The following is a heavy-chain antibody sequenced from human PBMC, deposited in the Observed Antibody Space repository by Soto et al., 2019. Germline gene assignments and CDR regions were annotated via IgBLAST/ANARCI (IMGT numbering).Heavy chain of an antibody. D-gene: IGHD3-22*01. CDR1: GFTFSSYA. V-gene: IGHV3-30*04. CDR3: GREPYISGHYSGGCAV. J-gene: IGHJ3*01. CDR2: VSHDGKTE. Sequence: QVQLVESGGGVVQPGRSLRLSCAASGFTFSSYAMHWVRQAPGKGLEWVAVVSHDGKTEYHAASVKGRFTISRDTSASILSLQMNSLRDEDTAVYYCGREPYISGHYSGGCAVRGQGTMVTVSS.